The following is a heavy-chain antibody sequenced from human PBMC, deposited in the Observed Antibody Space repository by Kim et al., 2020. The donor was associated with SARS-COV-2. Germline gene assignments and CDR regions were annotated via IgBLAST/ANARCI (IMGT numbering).Heavy chain of an antibody. Sequence: KRYSPSLKSRFTITKDTSKNQVVLTMTNMDPVDTATYYCAHRLSLYGMDVWGQGTTVIVSS. CDR2: K. CDR3: AHRLSLYGMDV. J-gene: IGHJ6*02. V-gene: IGHV2-5*01.